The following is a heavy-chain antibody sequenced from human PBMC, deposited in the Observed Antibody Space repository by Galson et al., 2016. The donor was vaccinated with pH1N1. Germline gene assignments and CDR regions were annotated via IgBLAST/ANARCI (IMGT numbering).Heavy chain of an antibody. CDR2: IIPIFATA. Sequence: SVKVSCKASGGTFSPYAINWVRQAPGQGLEWMGGIIPIFATANYAQKFQGRVTITADESTNTAYMELTSLRPEDQAVYYCAGEGGAKYHERNYWGQGTLVTVSS. J-gene: IGHJ4*02. V-gene: IGHV1-69*13. D-gene: IGHD2-2*01. CDR3: AGEGGAKYHERNY. CDR1: GGTFSPYA.